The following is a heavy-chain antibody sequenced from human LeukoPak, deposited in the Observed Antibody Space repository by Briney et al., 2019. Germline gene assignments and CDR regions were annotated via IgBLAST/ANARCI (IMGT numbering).Heavy chain of an antibody. CDR3: AKDHSSGYPDAFDI. D-gene: IGHD3-10*01. V-gene: IGHV3-23*01. Sequence: GGSLRLSCAASGFTFDDYAMHWVRQAPGKGLEWVSAISGSGSSTYYADSVKGRFTISRDNSKNTLYLQMNSLRAEDTAVYYCAKDHSSGYPDAFDIWGQGTMVTVSS. J-gene: IGHJ3*02. CDR2: ISGSGSST. CDR1: GFTFDDYA.